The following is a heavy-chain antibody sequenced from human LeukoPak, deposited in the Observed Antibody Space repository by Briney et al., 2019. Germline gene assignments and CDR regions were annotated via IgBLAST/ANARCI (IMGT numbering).Heavy chain of an antibody. CDR2: INPNSGGT. V-gene: IGHV1-2*02. J-gene: IGHJ4*02. CDR1: GYTFTGYY. CDR3: ARDIVATSQNDDY. Sequence: ASVKVSCKASGYTFTGYYMHWVRRAPGQGLEWMGWINPNSGGTNYAQKFQGRVTMTRDTSISTAYMELSRLRSDDTAVYYCARDIVATSQNDDYWGQGTLVTVSS. D-gene: IGHD5-12*01.